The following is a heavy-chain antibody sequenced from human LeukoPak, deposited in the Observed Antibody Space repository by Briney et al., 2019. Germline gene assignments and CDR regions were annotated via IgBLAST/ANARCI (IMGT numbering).Heavy chain of an antibody. Sequence: GGSLGLSCAASGFTFSSYGMHWVRQAPGKGLEWVAFIRYDGSNKYYADSVKGRFTISRDNSKNTLYLQMNSLRAEDTAVYYCAKALKVVVVPAAKGGLDYWGQGTLVTVSS. CDR3: AKALKVVVVPAAKGGLDY. CDR1: GFTFSSYG. CDR2: IRYDGSNK. V-gene: IGHV3-30*02. J-gene: IGHJ4*02. D-gene: IGHD2-2*01.